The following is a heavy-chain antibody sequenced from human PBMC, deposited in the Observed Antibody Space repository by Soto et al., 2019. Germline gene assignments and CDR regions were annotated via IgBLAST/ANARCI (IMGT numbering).Heavy chain of an antibody. CDR1: GFTFDDYA. Sequence: GGSLRLSCAASGFTFDDYAMHWVRQAPGKGLGWVSGISWNSGSIGYADSVKGRFTISRDNAKNSLYLQMNSLRAEDTALYYCAKASDTAMVTGYFDYWGQGTLVTVSS. D-gene: IGHD5-18*01. J-gene: IGHJ4*02. CDR3: AKASDTAMVTGYFDY. V-gene: IGHV3-9*01. CDR2: ISWNSGSI.